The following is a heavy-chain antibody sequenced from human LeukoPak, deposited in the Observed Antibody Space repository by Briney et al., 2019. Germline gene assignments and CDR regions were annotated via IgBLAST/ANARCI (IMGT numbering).Heavy chain of an antibody. D-gene: IGHD2-2*01. J-gene: IGHJ5*02. V-gene: IGHV5-51*01. CDR1: GYSFTSYW. Sequence: GESLKISCKGSGYSFTSYWIGWVRQMPGKGLEWMGIIYPGDSDTRYSPSFQGQVTISADKSISTAYLQWSSLKASDTAMYYCASLNPPYCSSTSCYGGWFDPWGQGTLVTVSS. CDR3: ASLNPPYCSSTSCYGGWFDP. CDR2: IYPGDSDT.